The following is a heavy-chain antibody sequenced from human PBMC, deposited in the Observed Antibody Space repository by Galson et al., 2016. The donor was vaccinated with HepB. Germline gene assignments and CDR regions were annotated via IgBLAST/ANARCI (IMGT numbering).Heavy chain of an antibody. Sequence: ETLSLTCGVDGGSFSGYYWTWIRQPPGKGLEWIGEIDQSGRPSYNPSLKSRVAISVDTSKNQISLKLTSVTAADTAVYYCARGDWETRCGDWGQGTLVTVSS. CDR1: GGSFSGYY. J-gene: IGHJ4*02. CDR3: ARGDWETRCGD. CDR2: IDQSGRP. V-gene: IGHV4-34*01. D-gene: IGHD1-26*01.